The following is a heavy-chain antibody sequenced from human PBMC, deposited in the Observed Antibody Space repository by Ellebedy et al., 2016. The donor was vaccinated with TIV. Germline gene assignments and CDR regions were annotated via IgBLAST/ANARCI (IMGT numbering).Heavy chain of an antibody. CDR2: ISTYSGYT. V-gene: IGHV1-18*01. D-gene: IGHD6-13*01. Sequence: ASVKVSCKASGYRFNSNGLSWVRQAPGQGLEWMGWISTYSGYTKYALKLQGRVTMTTDTSTSTAYMELRSLRSDDTAVYYCARDKMVEGIADKLAGYWGQGTVVTVSS. CDR1: GYRFNSNG. CDR3: ARDKMVEGIADKLAGY. J-gene: IGHJ4*02.